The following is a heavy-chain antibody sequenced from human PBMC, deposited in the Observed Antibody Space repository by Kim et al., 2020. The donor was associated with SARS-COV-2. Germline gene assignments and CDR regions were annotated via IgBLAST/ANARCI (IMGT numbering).Heavy chain of an antibody. J-gene: IGHJ4*02. CDR3: ASTPVYGGYLNHYFDY. D-gene: IGHD5-12*01. CDR1: GFTFSSYS. V-gene: IGHV3-48*02. Sequence: GGSLRLSCAASGFTFSSYSMNWVRQAPGKGLEWVSYISSSSSTIYYADSVKGRFTISRDNAKNSLYLQMNSLRDEDTAVYYCASTPVYGGYLNHYFDYWGQGTLVTVSS. CDR2: ISSSSSTI.